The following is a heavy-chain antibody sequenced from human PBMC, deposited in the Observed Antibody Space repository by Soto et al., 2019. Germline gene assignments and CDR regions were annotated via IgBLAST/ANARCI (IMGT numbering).Heavy chain of an antibody. CDR2: IYPGDSDT. CDR1: GFSFTTYW. Sequence: PGESLKISCKGSGFSFTTYWIAWVRQMSGKGLEWMGIIYPGDSDTKYSPSFQGQVTISADKSVNTAYLQWSSLKASDSAMYYCARLGPWFGTSTVDYWGQGTLVTVSS. CDR3: ARLGPWFGTSTVDY. V-gene: IGHV5-51*01. J-gene: IGHJ4*02. D-gene: IGHD3-10*01.